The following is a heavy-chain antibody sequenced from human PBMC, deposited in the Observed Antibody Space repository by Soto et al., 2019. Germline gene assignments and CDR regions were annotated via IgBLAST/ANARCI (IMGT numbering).Heavy chain of an antibody. CDR1: GYTFTTYA. CDR2: INAGNGNT. CDR3: ARNRVGTYHFDY. D-gene: IGHD1-1*01. J-gene: IGHJ4*02. Sequence: QVQLVQSGAEVKKPGASVKVSCKASGYTFTTYAMHWVRQAPGQRLEWMGWINAGNGNTKYSQKFQGRVTITRDTSASTAYMELSSLRSEDTAVYYCARNRVGTYHFDYWGQGTLVTVSS. V-gene: IGHV1-3*01.